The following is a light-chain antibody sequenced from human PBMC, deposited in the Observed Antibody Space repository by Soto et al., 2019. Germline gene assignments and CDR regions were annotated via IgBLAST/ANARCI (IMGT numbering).Light chain of an antibody. V-gene: IGKV4-1*01. J-gene: IGKJ1*01. Sequence: DIVMTQSPDSLAVSLGERATINCKSSQSVLYSSNNKNYLTWYQQKPGQPPKVLIYWASTRESGVPDRFSGSGSGTDFTLPIRRLQAEDVAVYYCQQCYSTPRTFGQGTKVEIK. CDR1: QSVLYSSNNKNY. CDR3: QQCYSTPRT. CDR2: WAS.